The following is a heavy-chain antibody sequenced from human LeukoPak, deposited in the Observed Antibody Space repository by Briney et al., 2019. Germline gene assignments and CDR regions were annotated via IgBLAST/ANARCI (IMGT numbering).Heavy chain of an antibody. J-gene: IGHJ4*02. CDR1: GGSFSGYY. Sequence: SQTLSLTCAVYGGSFSGYYWSWIRQPPGKGLEWIGEINHSGSTNYNPSLKSRVTISVDTSKNQFSLKLSSVTAADTAVYYCARGITMIEGVNYFDYWGQGTLVTVSS. CDR2: INHSGST. D-gene: IGHD3-22*01. CDR3: ARGITMIEGVNYFDY. V-gene: IGHV4-34*01.